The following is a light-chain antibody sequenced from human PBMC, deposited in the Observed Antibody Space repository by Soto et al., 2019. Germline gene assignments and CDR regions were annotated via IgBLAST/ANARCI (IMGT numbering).Light chain of an antibody. J-gene: IGLJ2*01. V-gene: IGLV4-60*02. CDR1: SGHRSYI. CDR2: LESSGGY. CDR3: ETCDSYTHKV. Sequence: QLVLTQSSSASASLGSSVKLTCTLSSGHRSYIIAWHQQQPGKAPRYLMKLESSGGYNKGSVVPDRFSGSSSGADRYLTISNLQFEDEADYYCETCDSYTHKVFGGRTKLTVL.